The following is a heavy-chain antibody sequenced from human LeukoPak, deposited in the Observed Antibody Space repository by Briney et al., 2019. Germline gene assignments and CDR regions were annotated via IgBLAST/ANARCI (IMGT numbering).Heavy chain of an antibody. Sequence: GGSLTLTCAASGFTFSSYEMNWVRQAPGKGQEWVSYISSSGSTIYYADSVKGRFTISRDNSKNTLYLQMNSLRAEDAAVYYCARVIGITGTLDGFDIWGQGTMVTVSS. CDR1: GFTFSSYE. V-gene: IGHV3-48*03. J-gene: IGHJ3*02. D-gene: IGHD1-20*01. CDR2: ISSSGSTI. CDR3: ARVIGITGTLDGFDI.